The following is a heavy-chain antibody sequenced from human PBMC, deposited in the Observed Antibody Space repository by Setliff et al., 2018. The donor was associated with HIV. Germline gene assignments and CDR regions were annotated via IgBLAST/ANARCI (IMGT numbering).Heavy chain of an antibody. CDR3: ARRRPPPSGLYSAYYMDV. D-gene: IGHD1-26*01. V-gene: IGHV4-59*08. J-gene: IGHJ6*03. CDR1: GGSIGSYY. Sequence: SETLSLTCIVSGGSIGSYYWSWIRQSPGKGLEWIGYVYYTGSTNYNPSLKGRVTIGVDTSKNQFSLKLTSVTAADAAVYYCARRRPPPSGLYSAYYMDVWGTGTTVTVSS. CDR2: VYYTGST.